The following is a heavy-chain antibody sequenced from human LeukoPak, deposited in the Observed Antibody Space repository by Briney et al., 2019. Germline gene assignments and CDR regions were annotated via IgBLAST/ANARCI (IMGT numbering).Heavy chain of an antibody. CDR1: GYTFTGYY. CDR2: INPNSGGT. Sequence: ASVKVSCKASGYTFTGYYMHWVRQAPGQGLEWMGRINPNSGGTNYAQKFQGRVTMTRDTSISTAYMEMSRLRSDDTAVYYCARPHTVLYNWFDPWGQGTLVTVSS. D-gene: IGHD4-11*01. CDR3: ARPHTVLYNWFDP. V-gene: IGHV1-2*06. J-gene: IGHJ5*02.